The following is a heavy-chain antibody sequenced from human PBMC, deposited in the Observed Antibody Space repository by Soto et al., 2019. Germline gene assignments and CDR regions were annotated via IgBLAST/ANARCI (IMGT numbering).Heavy chain of an antibody. CDR2: FDPEDSET. CDR3: ATESVVGATRGAFDI. J-gene: IGHJ3*02. V-gene: IGHV1-24*01. CDR1: GYTLTELS. D-gene: IGHD1-26*01. Sequence: ASLKVSCKVSGYTLTELSMHWVRQAPGKGLEWMGGFDPEDSETIYAQKFQGRVTMTEDTSTDTAYMELSSLRSEDTAVYYCATESVVGATRGAFDIWGQGTMVTVSS.